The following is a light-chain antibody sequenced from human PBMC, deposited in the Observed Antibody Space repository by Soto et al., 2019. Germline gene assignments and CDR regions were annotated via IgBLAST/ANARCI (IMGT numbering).Light chain of an antibody. Sequence: AIQMTQSPSSLSASVGDRVTITCRASQGIRSELGWYQQKPGKAPKLLIYAASSLQSGVPSRFSGSGSGTYFTLTISSLQPEDFATYYCLQDYNYPLPFGGGTKVDIK. CDR1: QGIRSE. J-gene: IGKJ4*01. V-gene: IGKV1-6*01. CDR3: LQDYNYPLP. CDR2: AAS.